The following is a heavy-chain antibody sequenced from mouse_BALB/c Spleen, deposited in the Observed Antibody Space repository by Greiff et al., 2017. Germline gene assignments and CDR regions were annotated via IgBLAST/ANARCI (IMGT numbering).Heavy chain of an antibody. CDR2: ISYSGST. CDR1: GYSITSDYA. CDR3: ARCGSYLAWFAY. V-gene: IGHV3-2*02. J-gene: IGHJ3*01. Sequence: EVQLQESGPGLVKPSQSLSLTCTVTGYSITSDYAWNWIRQFPGNKLEWMGYISYSGSTSYNPSLKSRISITRDTSKNQFFLQLNSVTTEDTATYYCARCGSYLAWFAYWGQGTLVTVSA. D-gene: IGHD1-1*02.